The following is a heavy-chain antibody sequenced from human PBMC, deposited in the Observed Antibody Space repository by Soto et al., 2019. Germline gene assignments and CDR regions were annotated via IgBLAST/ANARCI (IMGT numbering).Heavy chain of an antibody. CDR3: ARDHITMVRGVIITYYYYGMDV. D-gene: IGHD3-10*01. Sequence: PSETLSLTCTVSGGSISSGDYYWSWIRQPPGKGLEWIGYIYYSGSTYYNPSLKSRVTISVDTSKNLFSLKLSSVTAADTAVYYCARDHITMVRGVIITYYYYGMDVWGQGTTVTV. CDR1: GGSISSGDYY. V-gene: IGHV4-30-4*01. J-gene: IGHJ6*02. CDR2: IYYSGST.